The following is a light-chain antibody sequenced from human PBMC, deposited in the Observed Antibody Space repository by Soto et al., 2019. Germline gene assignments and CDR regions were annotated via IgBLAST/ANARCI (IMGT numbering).Light chain of an antibody. J-gene: IGLJ1*01. CDR3: GVWDDSVNVRYL. V-gene: IGLV1-44*01. CDR1: SSNIGSNS. CDR2: SNS. Sequence: QSALPQPPSASGPPGQRVTISCSGGSSNIGSNSVNWYQQLPGTAPKILIYSNSQRPSGVPDRFSGSKSGTSASLAISGLQSEDEADYYCGVWDDSVNVRYLFGTGT.